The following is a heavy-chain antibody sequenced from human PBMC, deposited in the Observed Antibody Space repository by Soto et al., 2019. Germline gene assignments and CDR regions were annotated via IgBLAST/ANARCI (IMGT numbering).Heavy chain of an antibody. CDR3: ASGHDAYKVRY. V-gene: IGHV4-59*01. D-gene: IGHD1-1*01. J-gene: IGHJ4*02. CDR1: GGSISRYY. CDR2: IYYSGST. Sequence: SETLSLTCTVSGGSISRYYWNWIRQPPGKGLEWIGYIYYSGSTNYNPSLKSRVTISVDTSKNQFSLKLSSVTAADTAVYFCASGHDAYKVRYWGQGTLVTVSS.